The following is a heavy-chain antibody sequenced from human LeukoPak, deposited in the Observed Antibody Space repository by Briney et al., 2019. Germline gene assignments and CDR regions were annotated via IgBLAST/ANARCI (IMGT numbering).Heavy chain of an antibody. Sequence: PGGSLRLSCAASGFTFSSYGMHWVRQAPGKGLEWVAVIWYDGSNKYYADSVKGRFTISRDNSKNTLYLQMNSLRAEDTAVYYCARDHDYGDCHYFDYWGQGTLVTVSS. D-gene: IGHD4-17*01. CDR1: GFTFSSYG. CDR2: IWYDGSNK. V-gene: IGHV3-33*08. CDR3: ARDHDYGDCHYFDY. J-gene: IGHJ4*02.